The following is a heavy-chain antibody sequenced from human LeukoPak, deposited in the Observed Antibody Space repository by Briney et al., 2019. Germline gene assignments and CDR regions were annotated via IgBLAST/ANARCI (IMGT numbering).Heavy chain of an antibody. D-gene: IGHD6-13*01. CDR3: ARDGSWYVNWFDP. CDR1: GYSISSGYY. Sequence: SETLSLTCTVSGYSISSGYYWGWIRQPPGKGLEWIGSIYHSGSTYYNPSLKSRVTISVDTSKNQFSLKLSSVTAADTAVYYCARDGSWYVNWFDPWGQGTLVTVSS. V-gene: IGHV4-38-2*02. J-gene: IGHJ5*02. CDR2: IYHSGST.